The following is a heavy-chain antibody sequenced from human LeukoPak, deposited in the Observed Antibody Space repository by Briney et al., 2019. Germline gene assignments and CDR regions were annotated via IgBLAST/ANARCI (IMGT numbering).Heavy chain of an antibody. CDR1: GFTFSDYY. J-gene: IGHJ4*02. CDR3: AREHQDGGFWSGQYPGPFDY. D-gene: IGHD3-3*01. CDR2: ISSSGSTI. V-gene: IGHV3-11*04. Sequence: GGSLRLSCAASGFTFSDYYMSWIRQAPGKGLEWVSYISSSGSTIYYADSVKGRFTISRDNAKNSLYLQMNSLRAEDTAVYCCAREHQDGGFWSGQYPGPFDYWGQGTLVTVSS.